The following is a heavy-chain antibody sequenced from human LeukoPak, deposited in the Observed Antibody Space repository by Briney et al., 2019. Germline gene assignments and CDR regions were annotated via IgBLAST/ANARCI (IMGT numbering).Heavy chain of an antibody. CDR3: ATSTAAAGTD. D-gene: IGHD6-13*01. J-gene: IGHJ4*02. CDR1: GFTFSNLW. Sequence: GGSLRLSCAASGFTFSNLWMSWVRQAPGKGLKWVTNIKQDGSEKYYVDSVKGRFTISRDNAQNSLYLQMNSLRAEDTAIYYCATSTAAAGTDWGQGTLVTVSS. CDR2: IKQDGSEK. V-gene: IGHV3-7*03.